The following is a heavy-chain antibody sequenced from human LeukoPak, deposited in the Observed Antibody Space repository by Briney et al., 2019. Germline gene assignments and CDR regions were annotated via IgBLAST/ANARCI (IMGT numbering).Heavy chain of an antibody. J-gene: IGHJ4*02. V-gene: IGHV4-4*07. Sequence: SETLSLTCTVSGASIRSYYWSWIRQPAGKGLEWIGRIVPSGSTNYNPSLKSRVTMSVDTSKNQFSLKLNSVTAADTAVYYCAKEGAAPGPDFDCWGQGTLVIVSS. CDR3: AKEGAAPGPDFDC. D-gene: IGHD6-13*01. CDR1: GASIRSYY. CDR2: IVPSGST.